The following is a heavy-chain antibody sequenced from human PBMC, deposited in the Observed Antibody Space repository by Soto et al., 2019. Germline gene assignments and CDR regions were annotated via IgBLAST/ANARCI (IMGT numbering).Heavy chain of an antibody. J-gene: IGHJ4*02. CDR1: GYTFTVYY. V-gene: IGHV1-2*02. CDR2: INPKSGGT. D-gene: IGHD1-26*01. Sequence: GASVKVSCKASGYTFTVYYMHWVRQAPGQGLEWMGWINPKSGGTMYPQKFQGRVTMTWDTSISTAYMALTRLRSDDTAVCYCARDLAKGGGSAGFDYWGQGTLVTVSS. CDR3: ARDLAKGGGSAGFDY.